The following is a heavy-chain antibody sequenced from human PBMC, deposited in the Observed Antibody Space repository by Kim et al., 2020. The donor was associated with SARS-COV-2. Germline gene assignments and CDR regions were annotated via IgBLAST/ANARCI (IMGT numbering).Heavy chain of an antibody. CDR3: ARDGVGATKDYYYGMDV. Sequence: KGRFTISRDNSKNTLYLQMNSLRAEDTAVYYCARDGVGATKDYYYGMDVWGQGTTVTVSS. D-gene: IGHD1-26*01. V-gene: IGHV3-30*01. J-gene: IGHJ6*02.